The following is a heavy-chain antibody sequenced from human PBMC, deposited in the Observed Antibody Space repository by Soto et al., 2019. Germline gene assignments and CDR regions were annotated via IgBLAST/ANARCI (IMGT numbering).Heavy chain of an antibody. D-gene: IGHD6-19*01. CDR3: ATGRSDSGWYEEPF. J-gene: IGHJ4*02. V-gene: IGHV4-39*01. CDR2: LSYLGTT. CDR1: NDSIRSGTDY. Sequence: SETLSLTCTVSNDSIRSGTDYWAWIRQPPGRGLEWIGSLSYLGTTDYNPSLKSRVTISKDASKNQFSLKLSSVTAADTAVYYCATGRSDSGWYEEPFWGQGTLVTVSS.